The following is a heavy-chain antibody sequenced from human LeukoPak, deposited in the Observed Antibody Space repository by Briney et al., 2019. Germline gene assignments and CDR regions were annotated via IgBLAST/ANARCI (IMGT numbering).Heavy chain of an antibody. V-gene: IGHV3-21*01. D-gene: IGHD3-9*01. CDR2: ISSSSSYI. J-gene: IGHJ6*02. CDR3: ARDGSKYYDILTGYSRPSRYYYYYGMDV. CDR1: GFTFSSYS. Sequence: GGSLRLSCAASGFTFSSYSMNWVRQAPGKGLEWVSSISSSSSYIYYADSVKGRFTISRDNAKNSLYLQMNSLRAEDTAAYYCARDGSKYYDILTGYSRPSRYYYYYGMDVWGQGTTVTVSS.